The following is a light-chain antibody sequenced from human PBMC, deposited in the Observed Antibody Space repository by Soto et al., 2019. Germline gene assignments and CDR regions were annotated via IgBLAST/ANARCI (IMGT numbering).Light chain of an antibody. CDR3: QSFDTRLSGYV. Sequence: QSVLTQSPSVSGAPGQRVTISCTGSISNIGAGHDVHWYQQLPGAAPKLLVYGNRNRPSEVPERFSGSKSGTSASLAITGLQGEDEADYYCQSFDTRLSGYVFGIGTKVTVL. CDR1: ISNIGAGHD. CDR2: GNR. V-gene: IGLV1-40*01. J-gene: IGLJ1*01.